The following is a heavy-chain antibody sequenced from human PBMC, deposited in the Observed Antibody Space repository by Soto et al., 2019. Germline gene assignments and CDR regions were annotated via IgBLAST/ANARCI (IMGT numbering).Heavy chain of an antibody. Sequence: GGSLRLSCTAPRFTFGSYWMHWVRQAPGKGLVWDSDINVDGTETWYADSVKGRFTISRDNDKKTLYLHMTGLRVDDTGVYYCARDKEVLLTNSGMAVWGQGTTVTVSS. CDR2: INVDGTET. CDR3: ARDKEVLLTNSGMAV. J-gene: IGHJ6*02. V-gene: IGHV3-74*01. CDR1: RFTFGSYW.